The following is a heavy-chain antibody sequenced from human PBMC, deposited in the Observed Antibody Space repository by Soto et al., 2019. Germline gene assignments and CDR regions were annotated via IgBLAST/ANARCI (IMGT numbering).Heavy chain of an antibody. V-gene: IGHV4-39*01. CDR1: GGSISSSRYY. D-gene: IGHD6-19*01. J-gene: IGHJ5*02. CDR3: ARHPIAVAGGIGWFDP. Sequence: QLQLQESGPGLVRPSETLSLTCTVSGGSISSSRYYWGWIRQPPGKGLEWIGSVFYSANTYYNPSLKSRVTISVDTSNNQFSLKLNSVTAADTAVYYCARHPIAVAGGIGWFDPWGQGTLVTVSS. CDR2: VFYSANT.